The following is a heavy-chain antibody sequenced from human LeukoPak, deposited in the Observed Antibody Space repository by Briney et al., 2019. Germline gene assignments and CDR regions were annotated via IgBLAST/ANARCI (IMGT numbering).Heavy chain of an antibody. CDR3: AKVRRGAAMALDAFDI. D-gene: IGHD5-18*01. CDR2: ISGSGGST. J-gene: IGHJ3*02. V-gene: IGHV3-23*01. CDR1: GFTFSSYA. Sequence: GGSLRLSCAASGFTFSSYAMSWVRQAPGKGLEWVSAISGSGGSTYYADSVKGRFTISRDNPKNTLYLQMNSLRAEDTAVYYCAKVRRGAAMALDAFDIWGQGTMVTVSS.